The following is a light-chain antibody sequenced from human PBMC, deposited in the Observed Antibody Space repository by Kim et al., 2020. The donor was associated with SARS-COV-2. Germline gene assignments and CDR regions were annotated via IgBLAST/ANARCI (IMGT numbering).Light chain of an antibody. CDR3: QQSYSIPWT. J-gene: IGKJ1*01. CDR1: QSISSY. Sequence: ASVGERVTITCRASQSISSYLNWYQQKPGKAPNVLIYAVFSVQSGVPSRFSGSGSGTDFTLTISSLQPEDSATYYCQQSYSIPWTFGQGTKVDIK. V-gene: IGKV1-39*01. CDR2: AVF.